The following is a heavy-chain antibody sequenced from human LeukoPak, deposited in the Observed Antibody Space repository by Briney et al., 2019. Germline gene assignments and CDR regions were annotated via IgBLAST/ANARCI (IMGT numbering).Heavy chain of an antibody. CDR2: FDPEDGET. CDR3: ATDTDFS. Sequence: GGSLRLSCAASGFTFSSYGMHWVRQAPGKGLEWMGGFDPEDGETIYAQKFQGRVTMTEDTSTDTAYMELSSLRSEDTAVYYCATDTDFSWGQGTLVTVSS. J-gene: IGHJ4*02. V-gene: IGHV1-24*01. CDR1: GFTFSSYG. D-gene: IGHD3/OR15-3a*01.